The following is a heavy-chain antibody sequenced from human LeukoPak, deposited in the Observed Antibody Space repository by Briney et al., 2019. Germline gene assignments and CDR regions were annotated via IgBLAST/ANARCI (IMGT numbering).Heavy chain of an antibody. CDR1: GGTLSSYA. CDR2: IIPIFGTA. D-gene: IGHD3-10*01. V-gene: IGHV1-69*13. J-gene: IGHJ5*02. Sequence: ASVKVSCKASGGTLSSYAISWVRQAPGQGLEWMGGIIPIFGTANYAQKFQGRVTITADESTSTAYMELSSLRSEDTAVYYCARTWFGELLVSNWFDPWGQGTLVTVSP. CDR3: ARTWFGELLVSNWFDP.